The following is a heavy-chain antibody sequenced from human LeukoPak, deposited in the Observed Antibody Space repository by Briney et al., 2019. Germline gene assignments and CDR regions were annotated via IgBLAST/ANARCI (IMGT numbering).Heavy chain of an antibody. V-gene: IGHV3-23*01. CDR3: AKDRYYYDSRGYHNWFDP. CDR2: ISGSGGST. J-gene: IGHJ5*02. CDR1: GFTYSSYA. D-gene: IGHD3-22*01. Sequence: GGSLRLSCAASGFTYSSYAMSWVRQAPGKGLEWVPAISGSGGSTYYADSVKGRFTISRDNSKNTLYLQMNSLRAEDTAVYYCAKDRYYYDSRGYHNWFDPWGQGTLVTVSS.